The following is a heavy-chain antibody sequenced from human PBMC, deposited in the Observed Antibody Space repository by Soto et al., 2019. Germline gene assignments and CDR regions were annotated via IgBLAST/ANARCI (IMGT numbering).Heavy chain of an antibody. V-gene: IGHV3-30-3*01. CDR2: ISYDGSNK. CDR1: GFTFSSYA. D-gene: IGHD3-3*01. CDR3: ARQTWANLTIAIGYY. Sequence: GGSLRLSCAASGFTFSSYAMHWVRQAPGKGLEWVAVISYDGSNKYYADSVKGRFTISRDNSRNTLYLQMNSLRAEDTAVYYCARQTWANLTIAIGYYWGQGTLVTVSS. J-gene: IGHJ4*02.